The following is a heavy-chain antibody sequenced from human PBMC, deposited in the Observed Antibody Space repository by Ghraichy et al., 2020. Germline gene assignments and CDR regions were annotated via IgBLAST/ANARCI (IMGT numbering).Heavy chain of an antibody. D-gene: IGHD2-15*01. CDR1: GGSFSGYY. CDR3: ARGFLSCSGGSCYATQYFDY. V-gene: IGHV4-34*01. CDR2: INHSGST. J-gene: IGHJ4*02. Sequence: SETLSLTCAVYGGSFSGYYWSWIRQPPGEGLEWIGEINHSGSTNYNPSLKSRVTISVDTSKNQFSLKLSSVTAADTAVYYCARGFLSCSGGSCYATQYFDYWGQGTLVTVSS.